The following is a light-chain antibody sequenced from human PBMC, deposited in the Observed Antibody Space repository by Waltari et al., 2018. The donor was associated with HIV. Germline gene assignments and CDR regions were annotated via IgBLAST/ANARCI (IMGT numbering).Light chain of an antibody. CDR2: KDS. CDR3: QSAESTGIGV. V-gene: IGLV3-25*03. CDR1: VLPTKY. J-gene: IGLJ3*02. Sequence: SYELTQPPSVSVSPGQTPGITGSGDVLPTKYAYRYQQMPGQAPGRVIYKDSERPSGLPERCSAASSGTTVTLTISGVQAEDEADYYCQSAESTGIGVFGVGTKLTVL.